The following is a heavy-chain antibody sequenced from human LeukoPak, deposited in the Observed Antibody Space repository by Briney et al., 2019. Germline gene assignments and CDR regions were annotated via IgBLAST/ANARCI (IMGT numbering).Heavy chain of an antibody. Sequence: GGSLRLSCAASGITFRSYGMHWVRQAPGKGLEWVAFIWYDGSNKYYADSVKGRFTISRDNSRNTLFLQMNSLRVEDTAMYYCASLDTAKQPLANHWGQGTLVTVSS. V-gene: IGHV3-30*02. CDR2: IWYDGSNK. D-gene: IGHD5-18*01. CDR3: ASLDTAKQPLANH. CDR1: GITFRSYG. J-gene: IGHJ5*02.